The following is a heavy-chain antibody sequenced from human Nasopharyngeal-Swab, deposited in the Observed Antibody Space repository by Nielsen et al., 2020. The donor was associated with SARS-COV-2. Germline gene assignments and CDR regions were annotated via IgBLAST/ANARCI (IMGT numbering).Heavy chain of an antibody. J-gene: IGHJ5*02. CDR2: IWYDGSNK. CDR3: ARDRGYSYDHH. D-gene: IGHD5-18*01. CDR1: GFTFSSYG. Sequence: GESLKISCAASGFTFSSYGMHWVRQAPGKGLEWVAVIWYDGSNKYYADSVKGRFTISRDNAKNSLYLQMNSLRAEDTAVYYCARDRGYSYDHHWGQGTLVTVSS. V-gene: IGHV3-33*01.